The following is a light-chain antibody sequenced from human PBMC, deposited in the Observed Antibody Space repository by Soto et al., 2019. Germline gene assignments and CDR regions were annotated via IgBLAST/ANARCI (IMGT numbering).Light chain of an antibody. CDR2: SAS. J-gene: IGKJ1*01. V-gene: IGKV1-39*01. CDR1: RGINTY. CDR3: QQTYTTPRP. Sequence: EIQFSQYPSSLSASIGAKVTITCLASRGINTYVNWYPQEPGKAPKLLIFSASNLQGGVPSRFSGTGSGTDFTFTISSLLPEDFATYYCQQTYTTPRPFGQVAKVEI.